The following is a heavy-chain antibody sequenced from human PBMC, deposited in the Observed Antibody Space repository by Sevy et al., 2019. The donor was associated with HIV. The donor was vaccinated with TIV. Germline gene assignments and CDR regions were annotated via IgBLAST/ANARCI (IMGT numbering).Heavy chain of an antibody. J-gene: IGHJ4*02. V-gene: IGHV3-21*01. CDR1: GFTFSSYS. CDR2: ISSSSSYI. Sequence: GGSLRLSCAASGFTFSSYSMNWVRQAPGKGLEWVSSISSSSSYIYYADSVNGRFTISRDNAKNSLYLQMNSVRAEDTAVYYCARVPGWAFIGTQGFSYFAYWGQGTVVTVS. D-gene: IGHD3-16*02. CDR3: ARVPGWAFIGTQGFSYFAY.